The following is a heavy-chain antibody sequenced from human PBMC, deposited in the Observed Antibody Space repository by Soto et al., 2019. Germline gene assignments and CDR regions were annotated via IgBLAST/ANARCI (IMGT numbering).Heavy chain of an antibody. J-gene: IGHJ4*01. CDR2: IHYSGST. Sequence: QVQLEESGPGLVKPSETLSLTCSVSGGSIMNYYWSWIRHPPGKGMEWIGSIHYSGSTNYSPSLKYRGDQSVDTAQNHFSLKVTYVTAADTGVYYCARGGGSSLQFGYWGPGNLVNVSS. V-gene: IGHV4-59*01. CDR1: GGSIMNYY. D-gene: IGHD2-15*01. CDR3: ARGGGSSLQFGY.